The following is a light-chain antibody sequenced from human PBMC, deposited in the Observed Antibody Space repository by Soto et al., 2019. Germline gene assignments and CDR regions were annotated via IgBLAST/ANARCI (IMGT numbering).Light chain of an antibody. CDR3: QQSYNTPN. V-gene: IGKV1-39*01. CDR1: QGIGTH. J-gene: IGKJ5*01. CDR2: GAS. Sequence: IQMTQSPSSLSASIGDRVTITCRASQGIGTHLNWYLQRPGRVPNLLIYGASNLQSGVPSRFSGSCSGKGFTLTISGLQADDFGTYYCQQSYNTPNFGPGTRL.